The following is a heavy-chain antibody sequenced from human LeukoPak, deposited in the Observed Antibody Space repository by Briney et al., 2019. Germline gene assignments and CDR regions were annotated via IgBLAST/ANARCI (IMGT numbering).Heavy chain of an antibody. CDR1: GGSISSYY. Sequence: PSETLSLTCTVSGGSISSYYWSWIRQPPGKGLEWIGYIYYSGGTNYNPSLKSRVTISVDTSKNQFSLKLSSVTAADTAVYYCARLKIESQSIAAAGTGYYFDYWGQGTLVTVSS. D-gene: IGHD6-13*01. CDR2: IYYSGGT. CDR3: ARLKIESQSIAAAGTGYYFDY. V-gene: IGHV4-59*08. J-gene: IGHJ4*02.